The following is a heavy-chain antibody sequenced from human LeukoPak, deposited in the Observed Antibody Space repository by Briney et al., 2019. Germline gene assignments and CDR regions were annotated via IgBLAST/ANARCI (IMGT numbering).Heavy chain of an antibody. Sequence: PGGSLRLSCAASGFTLDDYGMSWVGQAPGKGLEWVSGINWNGGSTGYADSVKGRFTISRDNAKNSLYLQMNSLRAEDTALYYCAREISGIAVAGTGPYYYYYMDVWGKGTTVTVSS. CDR2: INWNGGST. CDR1: GFTLDDYG. J-gene: IGHJ6*03. CDR3: AREISGIAVAGTGPYYYYYMDV. D-gene: IGHD6-19*01. V-gene: IGHV3-20*04.